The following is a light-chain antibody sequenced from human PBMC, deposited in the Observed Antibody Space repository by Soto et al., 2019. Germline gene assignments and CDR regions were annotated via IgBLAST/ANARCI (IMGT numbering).Light chain of an antibody. CDR3: SSYTSSSTLV. CDR2: EVS. J-gene: IGLJ1*01. CDR1: SSDVGGYNY. Sequence: QSALTQPASVSGSPGQSITIHCTGTSSDVGGYNYVSWYQQHPDKAPKLMIYEVSNRPSGVSNRFSGSKSGNTAYLTISGLQAEDEADYYFSSYTSSSTLVFGTGTNLTVL. V-gene: IGLV2-14*01.